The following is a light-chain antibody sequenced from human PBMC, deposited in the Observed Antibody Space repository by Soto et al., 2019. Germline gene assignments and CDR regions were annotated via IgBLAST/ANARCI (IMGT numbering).Light chain of an antibody. J-gene: IGKJ2*01. CDR1: QNIIKY. Sequence: DIQMTQSPSTLSASVGDRVTITCRASQNIIKYLAWYQQKPGKAPKLLIYQTSTLESGVPSRFSGSGFGTEFTLTLSSLQPDDFATYYCQHYSTYPYTFGQGSKLEIK. CDR2: QTS. V-gene: IGKV1-5*03. CDR3: QHYSTYPYT.